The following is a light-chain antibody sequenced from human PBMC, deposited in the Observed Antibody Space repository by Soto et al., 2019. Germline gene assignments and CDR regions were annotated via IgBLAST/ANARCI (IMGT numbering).Light chain of an antibody. Sequence: DIQMTQSPSSLSASVGDRVTITCRTSQSISSYLNWYQQKPGKVPKLLIYAASSLQSGVPSRFSGSGSGTDFTLTISSLQPEDFATYYCQQSYSTPRTFGQGTMVEIK. CDR1: QSISSY. CDR3: QQSYSTPRT. J-gene: IGKJ1*01. CDR2: AAS. V-gene: IGKV1-39*01.